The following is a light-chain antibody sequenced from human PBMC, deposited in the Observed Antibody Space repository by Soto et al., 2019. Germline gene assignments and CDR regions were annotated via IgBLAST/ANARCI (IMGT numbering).Light chain of an antibody. J-gene: IGKJ5*01. Sequence: EIVLTQSPGTLSLSPGERATLSCRASQSVSSSSLAWYQQKPGQAPRLLIYGASSRATGIPDRFSGSGSGTDFTLTINRLEPEDFAVYYCQQYGSSLITFGHGTRLEIK. CDR1: QSVSSSS. CDR2: GAS. V-gene: IGKV3-20*01. CDR3: QQYGSSLIT.